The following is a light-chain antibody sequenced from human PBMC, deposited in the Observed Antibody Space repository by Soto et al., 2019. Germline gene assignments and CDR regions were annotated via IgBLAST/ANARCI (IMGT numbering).Light chain of an antibody. CDR3: LQHNSFPFT. V-gene: IGKV1-9*01. CDR1: QDISSY. Sequence: IQVTQSPSSLSASVGDRVTITCRASQDISSYLAWYQQKPGKAPTLLIYAASTLQSGVPSRFSGSGFGTDFTLTISSLQAEDFATYYCLQHNSFPFTFDPGTKVDIK. CDR2: AAS. J-gene: IGKJ3*01.